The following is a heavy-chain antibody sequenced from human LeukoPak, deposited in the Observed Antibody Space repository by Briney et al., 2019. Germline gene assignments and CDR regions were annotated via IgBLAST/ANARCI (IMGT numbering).Heavy chain of an antibody. Sequence: SETLSLTCTVSGGSISNYFWSWIRQPPGKGLEWIGYIYYSGSTNYNPSLKSRVTISVDTSKNQFSLKLSSVTAADTAVYYCARDTVPWRSFDPWGQGTLVTVSS. CDR1: GGSISNYF. CDR3: ARDTVPWRSFDP. V-gene: IGHV4-59*01. CDR2: IYYSGST. D-gene: IGHD2-8*02. J-gene: IGHJ5*02.